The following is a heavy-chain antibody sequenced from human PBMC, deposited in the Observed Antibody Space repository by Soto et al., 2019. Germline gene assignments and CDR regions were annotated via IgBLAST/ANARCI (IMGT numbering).Heavy chain of an antibody. D-gene: IGHD3-3*01. Sequence: SETLSLTCTVSGGSISTGGYYWNWIRQHPGKGLEWIGYFYYSGSTYYNPSLKSRVTISVDTSENQFSLKLSSLRSEDTAVYYCARGSFLEWLFKFPRHNWFDPWGQGTLVTVSS. V-gene: IGHV4-31*03. CDR3: ARGSFLEWLFKFPRHNWFDP. J-gene: IGHJ5*02. CDR2: FYYSGST. CDR1: GGSISTGGYY.